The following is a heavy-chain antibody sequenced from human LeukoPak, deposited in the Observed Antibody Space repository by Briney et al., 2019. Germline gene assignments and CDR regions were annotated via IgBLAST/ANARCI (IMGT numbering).Heavy chain of an antibody. CDR1: GGSISSGSNY. Sequence: PSQTLSLTCTVSGGSISSGSNYWSWIRQPAGKGLEWIGRIYASGSTDYNSSLKSRVPISVDTSKNQFPLKLSSVTGADTAVYYCARNSGGVIRYFDWLSEPDTFDIWGQGTMVTVSS. CDR3: ARNSGGVIRYFDWLSEPDTFDI. J-gene: IGHJ3*02. CDR2: IYASGST. V-gene: IGHV4-61*02. D-gene: IGHD3-9*01.